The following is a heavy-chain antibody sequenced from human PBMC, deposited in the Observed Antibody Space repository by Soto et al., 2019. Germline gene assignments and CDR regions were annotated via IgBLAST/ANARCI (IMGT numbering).Heavy chain of an antibody. Sequence: GASVKVSCKASGYTFTSYGISWVRQAPGQGLEWMGWISAYNGNTNYAQKLQGRVTMTTDTSTSTAYMELRSLRSDDTAVYYCARVEGEDYDFWSGPHDAFDIWGQGTIVTVSS. CDR1: GYTFTSYG. J-gene: IGHJ3*02. CDR3: ARVEGEDYDFWSGPHDAFDI. V-gene: IGHV1-18*01. CDR2: ISAYNGNT. D-gene: IGHD3-3*01.